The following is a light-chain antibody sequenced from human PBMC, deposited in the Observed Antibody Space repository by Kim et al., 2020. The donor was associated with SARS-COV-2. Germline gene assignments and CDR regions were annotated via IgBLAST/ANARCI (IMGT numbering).Light chain of an antibody. Sequence: SYELTQPPSVSVAPGKTARITCGGNNIGSKSVHWYQQKPGQAPVLVIYYDSDRPSGIPERFSGSNSGNTATLTISRVEAGDEADYYCQVWDTNSDWVFGGGTQLTVL. CDR2: YDS. CDR1: NIGSKS. CDR3: QVWDTNSDWV. V-gene: IGLV3-21*04. J-gene: IGLJ3*02.